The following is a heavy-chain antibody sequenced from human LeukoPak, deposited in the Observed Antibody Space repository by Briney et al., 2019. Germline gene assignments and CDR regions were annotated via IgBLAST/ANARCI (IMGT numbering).Heavy chain of an antibody. D-gene: IGHD4-17*01. Sequence: SETLSLTCTVSGGSISSGGYYWSWIRQHPGKGLEWIGYIYYSGSTYYNPSLKSRVTISVDTSKNQFSLKLSSVTAADTAVYYCARDLRDYGDYVGAWFRPWGQGTLVNVFS. J-gene: IGHJ5*02. CDR1: GGSISSGGYY. V-gene: IGHV4-31*03. CDR3: ARDLRDYGDYVGAWFRP. CDR2: IYYSGST.